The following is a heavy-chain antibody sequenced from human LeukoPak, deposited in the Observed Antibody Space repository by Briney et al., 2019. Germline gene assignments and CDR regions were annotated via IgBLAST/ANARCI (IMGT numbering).Heavy chain of an antibody. Sequence: NPSETLSLTCTVSGGSISSSSYYWGWIRQPPGKGLEWIGYVYYSGSTNYSPSLKSRVTISVDRSKNQFSLNLSAVTAADTAVYFCARVMGAYFDYWGQGTLVTVSS. CDR3: ARVMGAYFDY. D-gene: IGHD1-26*01. CDR1: GGSISSSSYY. J-gene: IGHJ4*02. CDR2: VYYSGST. V-gene: IGHV4-61*05.